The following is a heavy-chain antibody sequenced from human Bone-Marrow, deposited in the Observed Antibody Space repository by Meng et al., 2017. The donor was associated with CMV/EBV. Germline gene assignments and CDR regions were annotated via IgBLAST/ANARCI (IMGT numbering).Heavy chain of an antibody. V-gene: IGHV3-11*04. D-gene: IGHD2-2*01. CDR1: GFTFSDYY. J-gene: IGHJ6*01. CDR2: ISSSGSTI. CDR3: ARGVYCSSTSCYGYYYYGMDV. Sequence: GESLKISCAASGFTFSDYYMSWIRQAPGKGLEWVSYISSSGSTIYYADSVKGRFTISRDNAKNSLYLQMNSLRAEDTAVYYCARGVYCSSTSCYGYYYYGMDVWGQGTTVTVSS.